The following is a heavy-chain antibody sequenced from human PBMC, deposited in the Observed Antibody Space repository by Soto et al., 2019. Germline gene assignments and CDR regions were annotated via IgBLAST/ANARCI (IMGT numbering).Heavy chain of an antibody. Sequence: GGSLRLSGAASGFTFDTYFIHWFRQAPCKGLEWVALMWFDGSKKYYGASVRGRFTISRDNSKNTLYLQMNSLRAEDTCVYHCARGDRDFDYWGQGTLVTFSS. CDR3: ARGDRDFDY. V-gene: IGHV3-33*01. D-gene: IGHD3-16*01. J-gene: IGHJ4*02. CDR2: MWFDGSKK. CDR1: GFTFDTYF.